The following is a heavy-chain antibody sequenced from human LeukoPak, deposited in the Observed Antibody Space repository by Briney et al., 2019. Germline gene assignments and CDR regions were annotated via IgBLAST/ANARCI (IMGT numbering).Heavy chain of an antibody. D-gene: IGHD1-26*01. Sequence: PGRSLRLSCAASGFTFSSYGMHWVRQAPGKGLEWVAVIWYDGSNKYYADSVKGRFTISRDNSKNTLYLQMNSLRAEDTAVYYCARGRSESYYEGTDYWGQGTLVTVSS. CDR1: GFTFSSYG. V-gene: IGHV3-33*01. CDR2: IWYDGSNK. J-gene: IGHJ4*02. CDR3: ARGRSESYYEGTDY.